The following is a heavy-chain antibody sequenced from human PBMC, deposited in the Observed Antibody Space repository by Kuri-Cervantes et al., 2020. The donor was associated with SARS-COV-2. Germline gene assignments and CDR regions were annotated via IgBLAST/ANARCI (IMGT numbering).Heavy chain of an antibody. CDR1: GFTFSSYA. D-gene: IGHD6-19*01. V-gene: IGHV3-23*01. Sequence: GESLKISCAASGFTFSSYAMSWVRQAPGKGLEWVSAISGSGGSTYYADSVKGWFTISRDNSKNTLYLQMNSLRAEDTAVYYCAKVAVAGTEGVYGMDVWGQGTTVTVSS. J-gene: IGHJ6*02. CDR3: AKVAVAGTEGVYGMDV. CDR2: ISGSGGST.